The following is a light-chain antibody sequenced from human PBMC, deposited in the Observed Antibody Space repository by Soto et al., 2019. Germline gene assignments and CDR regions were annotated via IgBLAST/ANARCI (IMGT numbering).Light chain of an antibody. Sequence: EIVLTQSPGTLSLSPGERASLSCRASQIVGSTYLAWYQQRPGQAPRLLISGASTRATGIPDRFSGSGSGTDFTLTISGLEPEDFAVYYCQQYGASPYTFGQGTKVDIK. CDR1: QIVGSTY. J-gene: IGKJ2*01. CDR3: QQYGASPYT. V-gene: IGKV3-20*01. CDR2: GAS.